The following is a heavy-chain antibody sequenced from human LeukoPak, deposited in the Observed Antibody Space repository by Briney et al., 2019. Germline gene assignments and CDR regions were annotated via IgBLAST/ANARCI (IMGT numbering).Heavy chain of an antibody. CDR3: ARDRIAVSDPPNWFDP. V-gene: IGHV4-38-2*02. CDR1: GYSISSGYY. CDR2: IYHSGST. D-gene: IGHD6-19*01. J-gene: IGHJ5*02. Sequence: SETLSLTCTVSGYSISSGYYWGWIRQPPGKGLEWIGSIYHSGSTYYNPSLKSRVTISVDTSKNQFSLKLSSVTAADTAVYYCARDRIAVSDPPNWFDPWGQGTLVTVSS.